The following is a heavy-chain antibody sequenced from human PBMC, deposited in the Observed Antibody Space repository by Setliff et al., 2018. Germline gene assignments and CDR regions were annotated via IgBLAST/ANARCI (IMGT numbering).Heavy chain of an antibody. D-gene: IGHD2-15*01. Sequence: SETLSLPCTVSGGSISSGSYYWSWIRQPAGKGLEWIGHIYTSGSTNYNPSLKSRVTISVDTSKNQFSLKLSSVTAADTAVYYCARDPVVVVAAMSDAFDIWGQGTMVTVSS. CDR2: IYTSGST. J-gene: IGHJ3*02. CDR3: ARDPVVVVAAMSDAFDI. CDR1: GGSISSGSYY. V-gene: IGHV4-61*09.